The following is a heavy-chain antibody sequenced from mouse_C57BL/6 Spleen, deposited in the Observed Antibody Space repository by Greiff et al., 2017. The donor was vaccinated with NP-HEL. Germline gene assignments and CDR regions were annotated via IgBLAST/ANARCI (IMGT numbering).Heavy chain of an antibody. CDR3: ARGAGYYAFDY. V-gene: IGHV1-80*01. J-gene: IGHJ2*01. D-gene: IGHD2-3*01. CDR1: GYAFSSYW. CDR2: IYPGDGDT. Sequence: QVQLQQSGAELVKPGASVKISCKASGYAFSSYWMNWVKQRPGTGLEWIGQIYPGDGDTNYNGKFKGKATLTADKSSSTAYMQLSSLTSEDSAVYFCARGAGYYAFDYWGQGTTLTVSS.